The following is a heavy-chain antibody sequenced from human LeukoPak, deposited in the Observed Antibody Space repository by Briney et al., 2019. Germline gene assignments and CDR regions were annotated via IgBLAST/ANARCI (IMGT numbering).Heavy chain of an antibody. D-gene: IGHD2-2*01. CDR2: TYHSGST. V-gene: IGHV4-38-2*02. CDR1: GYSISSGYY. CDR3: ARDSTTNEPGEDAFDI. Sequence: PSETLSLTCTVSGYSISSGYYWGWIRQPPGKGLEWIGSTYHSGSTYCNPSLKSRVTISVDTSKNQFSLKLSSVTAADTAVYYCARDSTTNEPGEDAFDIWGQGTMVTVSS. J-gene: IGHJ3*02.